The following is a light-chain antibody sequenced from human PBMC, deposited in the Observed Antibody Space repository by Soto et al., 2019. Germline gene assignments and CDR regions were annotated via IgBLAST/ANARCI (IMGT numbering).Light chain of an antibody. V-gene: IGLV1-40*01. CDR3: QSYDSSLSGVV. Sequence: QSVLTQPPSVSEAPGQRVTISCTWSSSNIGAGYDVHWYQELPGTAPKLLIYGNSNRPSGDPDRFSGSKSGTSASLAITGLQAEDEADYYCQSYDSSLSGVVFGGGTKLTVL. CDR2: GNS. CDR1: SSNIGAGYD. J-gene: IGLJ2*01.